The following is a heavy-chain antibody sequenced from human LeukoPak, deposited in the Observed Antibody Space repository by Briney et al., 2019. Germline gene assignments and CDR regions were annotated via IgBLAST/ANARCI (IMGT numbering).Heavy chain of an antibody. CDR3: ATAEYYFDF. Sequence: GGCLRLSCAASGFTFPNYDMSWVRQAPGKGLEWVSTISDSGHDTSYADSVKGRFTISRDNSKNTLYLQMSSLRAEDTALYYCATAEYYFDFWGQRNLVTVSS. J-gene: IGHJ4*02. D-gene: IGHD3-10*01. V-gene: IGHV3-23*01. CDR2: ISDSGHDT. CDR1: GFTFPNYD.